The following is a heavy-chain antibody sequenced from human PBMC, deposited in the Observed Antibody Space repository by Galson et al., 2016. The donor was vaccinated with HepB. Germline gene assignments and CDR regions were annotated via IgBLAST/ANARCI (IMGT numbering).Heavy chain of an antibody. Sequence: SLRLSCAASGFTFDDYAMHWVRQAPGKGLEWVSGISWNSFSIGYADSVKGRFTISRDNAKNSLYLQMNSLRPEDTAFYYRVRGESDYGDYGEYFQNWGQGTLVTVSS. D-gene: IGHD4-17*01. CDR1: GFTFDDYA. CDR2: ISWNSFSI. J-gene: IGHJ1*01. CDR3: VRGESDYGDYGEYFQN. V-gene: IGHV3-9*01.